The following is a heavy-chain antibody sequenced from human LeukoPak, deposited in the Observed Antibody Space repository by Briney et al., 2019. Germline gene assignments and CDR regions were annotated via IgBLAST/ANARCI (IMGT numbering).Heavy chain of an antibody. CDR1: GYTVSDKP. V-gene: IGHV3-66*01. Sequence: GGSLRLSCAASGYTVSDKPMTWVRQAAGKGLEWVAVMYSDGSTHYSESLKGRFYISRANSKNTLYLQMNSLGAEDTAVYYCAARPDSHRGPYDYWGQGTLVTVSS. J-gene: IGHJ4*02. CDR2: MYSDGST. D-gene: IGHD3-16*01. CDR3: AARPDSHRGPYDY.